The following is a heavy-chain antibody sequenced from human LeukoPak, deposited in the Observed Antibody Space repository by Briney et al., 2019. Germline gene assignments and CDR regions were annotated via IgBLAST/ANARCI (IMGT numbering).Heavy chain of an antibody. J-gene: IGHJ3*02. D-gene: IGHD5-18*01. CDR2: IIPIFGTA. CDR3: ARDGYSYGRDAFDI. Sequence: SVTVSSKASGGTFSSYAISWVRQAPGQGLEWMGGIIPIFGTANYAQKFQGRVTITADKSTSTAYMELSSLRSEDTAVYYCARDGYSYGRDAFDIWGQGTMVTVSS. CDR1: GGTFSSYA. V-gene: IGHV1-69*06.